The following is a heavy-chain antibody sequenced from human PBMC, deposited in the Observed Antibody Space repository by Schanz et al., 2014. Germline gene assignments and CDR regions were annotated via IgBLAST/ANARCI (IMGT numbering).Heavy chain of an antibody. V-gene: IGHV3-53*01. D-gene: IGHD2-2*01. Sequence: EVQLVESGGGFVQPGGSLRLSCAASGFTVSNGYIHWVRQAPGKGLEWVSTIYSSGSTHYADSVKGRFTISRDNAKNSLFLQMNSLSAEDTAVYYCAKVAPAATYLDSWGLGTLXTVSS. J-gene: IGHJ4*02. CDR3: AKVAPAATYLDS. CDR2: IYSSGST. CDR1: GFTVSNGY.